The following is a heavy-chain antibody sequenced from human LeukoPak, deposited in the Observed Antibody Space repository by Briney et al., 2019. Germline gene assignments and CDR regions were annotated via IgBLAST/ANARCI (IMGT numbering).Heavy chain of an antibody. CDR3: ARVKGIAAAGRYYYYYMDV. CDR1: GGSISSYY. J-gene: IGHJ6*03. D-gene: IGHD6-13*01. Sequence: SETLSLTCTVSGGSISSYYWSWIRQPAGKGLEWIGRIYTSGSTNYNPSLKSRVTMSVDTSKNQFSLKLSSVTAADTAVYYCARVKGIAAAGRYYYYYMDVWGKGTTVTISS. V-gene: IGHV4-4*07. CDR2: IYTSGST.